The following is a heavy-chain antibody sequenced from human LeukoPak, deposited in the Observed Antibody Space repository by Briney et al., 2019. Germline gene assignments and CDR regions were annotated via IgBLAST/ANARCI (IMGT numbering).Heavy chain of an antibody. V-gene: IGHV4-59*08. CDR2: IYYSGST. Sequence: SETLSLTCTVSGGSISSYYWSWIRQPPGKGLEWIGYIYYSGSTNYNPSLKSRVTISVDTSKNQFSLKLSSVTAADTAVYYFARYVVYGSGKYYFDYWGQGTLVTVSS. CDR1: GGSISSYY. J-gene: IGHJ4*02. CDR3: ARYVVYGSGKYYFDY. D-gene: IGHD3-10*01.